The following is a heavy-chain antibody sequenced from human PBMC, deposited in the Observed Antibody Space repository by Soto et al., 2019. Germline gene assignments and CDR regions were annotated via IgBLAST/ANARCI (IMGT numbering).Heavy chain of an antibody. CDR1: GFSLSTSGVG. CDR3: AHAYSSSWYGSESNKGFDP. J-gene: IGHJ5*02. V-gene: IGHV2-5*01. Sequence: QITMKESGPTLVKPTQTLTLTCTFSGFSLSTSGVGVGWIRQPPGKALEWLALIYWNDDKRYSPSLKSRLTITKDTSKNQVVLTMTNMDPVDTATYYCAHAYSSSWYGSESNKGFDPWGQGTLVTVSS. CDR2: IYWNDDK. D-gene: IGHD6-13*01.